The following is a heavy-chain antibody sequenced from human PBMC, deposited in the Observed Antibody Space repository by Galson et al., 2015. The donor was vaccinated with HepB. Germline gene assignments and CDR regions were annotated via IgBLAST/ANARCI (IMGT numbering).Heavy chain of an antibody. CDR3: ASRNREIRDGYNWGYFDY. J-gene: IGHJ4*02. D-gene: IGHD5-24*01. Sequence: SLRLSCAASGFTFSSYAMSWVRQAPGKGLEWVSAISGSGGSTYYADSVKGRFTISRDNSKNTLYLQMNSLRAEDTAVYYCASRNREIRDGYNWGYFDYWGQGTLVTVSS. V-gene: IGHV3-23*01. CDR2: ISGSGGST. CDR1: GFTFSSYA.